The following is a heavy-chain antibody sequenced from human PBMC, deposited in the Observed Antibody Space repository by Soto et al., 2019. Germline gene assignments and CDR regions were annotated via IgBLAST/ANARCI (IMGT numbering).Heavy chain of an antibody. CDR2: IYYSGST. CDR1: GGSISSYY. V-gene: IGHV4-59*01. CDR3: ARGLGYCSSTSCYFYDY. J-gene: IGHJ4*02. Sequence: PSETLSLTCTVSGGSISSYYWSWIRQPPGKGLEWIGYIYYSGSTNYNPSLKSRVTISVDTSKNQFSLKLSSVTAADTAVYYCARGLGYCSSTSCYFYDYWGQGTLVTVAS. D-gene: IGHD2-2*01.